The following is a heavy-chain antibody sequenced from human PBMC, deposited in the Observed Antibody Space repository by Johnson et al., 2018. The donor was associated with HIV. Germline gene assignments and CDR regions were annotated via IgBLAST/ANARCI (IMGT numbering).Heavy chain of an antibody. D-gene: IGHD1-26*01. J-gene: IGHJ3*02. CDR2: IKSKTDGGTT. V-gene: IGHV3-15*01. CDR3: TTGGVSYYDSDAVDM. CDR1: GFTFSNAW. Sequence: VQLLESGGGLVKPGGSLRLPCAASGFTFSNAWMNWVRQAPGKGLEWVGRIKSKTDGGTTYFTAPVKGRFTISRDDSTNTLFLKLNSLKTEDTAVYYCTTGGVSYYDSDAVDMWGQGTMVTVSS.